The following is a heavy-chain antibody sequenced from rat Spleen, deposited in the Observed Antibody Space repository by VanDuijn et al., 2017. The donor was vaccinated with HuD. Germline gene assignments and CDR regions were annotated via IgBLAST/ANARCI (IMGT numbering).Heavy chain of an antibody. CDR2: ISYDGGTT. Sequence: EVQLVESDGGLVQPGRSLKLSCEVSGFTFNNYDMAWIRQAPTKGLEWVATISYDGGTTYYRDSVKGRFTISRDNAKNTLFLQMDSLRSEDTATYHCARAGYLRDWYFDFWGPGAMVTVSS. D-gene: IGHD2-2*01. V-gene: IGHV5-29*01. CDR1: GFTFNNYD. J-gene: IGHJ1*01. CDR3: ARAGYLRDWYFDF.